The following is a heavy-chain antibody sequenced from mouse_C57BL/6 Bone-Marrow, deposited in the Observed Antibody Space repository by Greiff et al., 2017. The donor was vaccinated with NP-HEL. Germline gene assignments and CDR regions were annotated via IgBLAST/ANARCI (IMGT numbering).Heavy chain of an antibody. D-gene: IGHD1-1*01. CDR1: GYTFTSYW. J-gene: IGHJ2*01. Sequence: QVQLQQPGAELVMPGASVKLSCKASGYTFTSYWMHWVKQRPGQGLEWIGEIDPSDSYPNYNQQFKGKSTLTVDKSSRTAYMQLSSLTSEDAAVYYCALLPSLSYGGQGTTLTVSS. CDR3: ALLPSLSY. V-gene: IGHV1-69*01. CDR2: IDPSDSYP.